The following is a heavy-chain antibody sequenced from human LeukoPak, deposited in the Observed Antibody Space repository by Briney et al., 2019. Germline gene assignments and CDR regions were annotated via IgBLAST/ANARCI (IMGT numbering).Heavy chain of an antibody. Sequence: SETLSLTCTVSGASTSSNNYYWGWIRQPPGKGLEWIGNIYYSGSTHDNPSLKSRVTISIDKSKNQFSLNLSSVTAADPAVYYCARLIGWPYRYYYDYWGQGTLITVSS. J-gene: IGHJ4*02. CDR3: ARLIGWPYRYYYDY. CDR2: IYYSGST. D-gene: IGHD2-15*01. CDR1: GASTSSNNYY. V-gene: IGHV4-39*01.